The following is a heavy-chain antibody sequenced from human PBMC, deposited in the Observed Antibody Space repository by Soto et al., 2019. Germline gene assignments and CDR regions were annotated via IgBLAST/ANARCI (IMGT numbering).Heavy chain of an antibody. J-gene: IGHJ6*02. CDR2: IGTAGDT. CDR1: GFTFSSYD. D-gene: IGHD6-13*01. CDR3: ARDSYIAAAGQGYYYGMDV. V-gene: IGHV3-13*01. Sequence: EVQLVESGGGLVQPGGSLRLSCAASGFTFSSYDMHWVRQATGKGLEWVSAIGTAGDTYYPGSVKGRFTISRENAKNSLYLQMNSLRAEDTAVYYCARDSYIAAAGQGYYYGMDVWGQGTTVTVSS.